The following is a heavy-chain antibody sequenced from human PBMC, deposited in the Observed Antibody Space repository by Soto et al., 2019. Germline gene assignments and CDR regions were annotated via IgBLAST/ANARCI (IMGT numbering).Heavy chain of an antibody. CDR2: INAGNGNT. V-gene: IGHV1-3*01. J-gene: IGHJ6*02. CDR1: GYTFTSYA. D-gene: IGHD2-15*01. CDR3: EREYCSGGSCPPYYGRDV. Sequence: ASVKVSCKASGYTFTSYAMHWVRQAPGQRLEWMGWINAGNGNTKYSQKFQGRVTITRDTSASTANMKQSSLRSENKTVKYSEREYCSGGSCPPYYGRDVWGQGTRVTVS.